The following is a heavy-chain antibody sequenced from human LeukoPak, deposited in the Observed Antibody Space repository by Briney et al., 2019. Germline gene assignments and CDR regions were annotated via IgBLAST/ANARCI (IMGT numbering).Heavy chain of an antibody. CDR2: IKQDGSEK. Sequence: GGSLRLSCAASGFTFSSYWMSWVRQAPGKGLEWVANIKQDGSEKYYVDSVKGRFTNSRDNAKKSLYLQMNSLRAEDTAVYYCARAVFSGRDAFDIWGQGTMVTVSS. V-gene: IGHV3-7*01. CDR3: ARAVFSGRDAFDI. D-gene: IGHD2-15*01. J-gene: IGHJ3*02. CDR1: GFTFSSYW.